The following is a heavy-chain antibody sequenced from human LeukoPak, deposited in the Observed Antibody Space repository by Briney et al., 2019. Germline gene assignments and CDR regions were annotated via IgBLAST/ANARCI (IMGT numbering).Heavy chain of an antibody. CDR2: IYTSWST. D-gene: IGHD4-17*01. CDR1: GGSISSYY. J-gene: IGHJ5*02. V-gene: IGHV4-4*07. CDR3: ARDLIDYGDYDRPSNWFDP. Sequence: SETLSLTCTVSGGSISSYYWSWLRQPAGKGLEWIGRIYTSWSTNYNPPLKSRVTMSVDTSNNQFSLKLSSVTAADTAVYYCARDLIDYGDYDRPSNWFDPWGQGTLVTVSS.